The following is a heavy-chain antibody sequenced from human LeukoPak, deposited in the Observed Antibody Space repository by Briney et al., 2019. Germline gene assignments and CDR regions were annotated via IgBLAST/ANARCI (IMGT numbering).Heavy chain of an antibody. Sequence: GGSLRLSCAASGFSVSSNHMSWVRQAPGKGLEWVSVIYSGGLTYYADSVKGQFTISRDNSKNTLYLQINGLRAEDTAVYYCARGPVYYYYGMDVWGQGTTVTVSS. V-gene: IGHV3-53*01. CDR3: ARGPVYYYYGMDV. CDR2: IYSGGLT. J-gene: IGHJ6*02. CDR1: GFSVSSNH.